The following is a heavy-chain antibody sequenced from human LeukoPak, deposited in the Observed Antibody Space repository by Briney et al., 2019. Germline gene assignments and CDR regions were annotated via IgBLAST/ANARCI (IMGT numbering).Heavy chain of an antibody. Sequence: PSETLSLTCTVSGGSINSYYWSWIRQPPGKGLEWIGVIYHTESTYQKPSLARRVKISVDTSKNQFSLRLSSVTAADTASYYCARGYWVDYWGQGTLVPVSS. J-gene: IGHJ4*02. V-gene: IGHV4-59*08. CDR3: ARGYWVDY. CDR2: IYHTEST. CDR1: GGSINSYY. D-gene: IGHD6-13*01.